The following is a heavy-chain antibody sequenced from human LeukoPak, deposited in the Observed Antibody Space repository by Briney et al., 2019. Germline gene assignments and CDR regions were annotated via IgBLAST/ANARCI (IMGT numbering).Heavy chain of an antibody. J-gene: IGHJ4*02. CDR3: AKVPGRRYCSSTSCYAPSY. D-gene: IGHD2-2*01. CDR2: ISGSGGGT. CDR1: GFTFSTYG. Sequence: GGTLRLSCAASGFTFSTYGMSWVRQAPGKGREWVSAISGSGGGTYYSDSVKGQFTISRDNSKNTLYLQMNSLRAEDTAVYYCAKVPGRRYCSSTSCYAPSYWGQGTLVTVSS. V-gene: IGHV3-23*01.